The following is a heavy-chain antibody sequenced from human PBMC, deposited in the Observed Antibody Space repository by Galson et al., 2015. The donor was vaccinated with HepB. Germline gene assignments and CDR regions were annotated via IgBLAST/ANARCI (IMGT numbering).Heavy chain of an antibody. Sequence: SVKVSCKASGYTFTSYAMHWVRQAPGQRLEWMGWINAGNGNTKYSQKFQGRVTITRDTSASTAYMELSSLRSEDTAVYYCARGFGIAVAGTSPDYWGQGTLVTVSS. CDR2: INAGNGNT. CDR1: GYTFTSYA. D-gene: IGHD6-19*01. V-gene: IGHV1-3*01. CDR3: ARGFGIAVAGTSPDY. J-gene: IGHJ4*02.